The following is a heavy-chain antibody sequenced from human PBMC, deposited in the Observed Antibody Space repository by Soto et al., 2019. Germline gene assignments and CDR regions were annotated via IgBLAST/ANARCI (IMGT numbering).Heavy chain of an antibody. V-gene: IGHV3-23*01. Sequence: GGSLRLSGAASGFSFVNYAMNWVRQAPGKGLEWGSGLSWSGTSTYYADSVQSRFTISRDNFKNPLYLQISSLKPEGTAVYYCAKDLVWFGELHPWGQGTLVTVSS. CDR2: LSWSGTST. D-gene: IGHD3-10*01. J-gene: IGHJ5*02. CDR1: GFSFVNYA. CDR3: AKDLVWFGELHP.